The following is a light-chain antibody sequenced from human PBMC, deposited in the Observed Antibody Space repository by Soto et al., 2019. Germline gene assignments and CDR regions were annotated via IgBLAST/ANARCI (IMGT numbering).Light chain of an antibody. CDR2: KAS. CDR1: QNIRFW. J-gene: IGKJ1*01. V-gene: IGKV1-5*03. CDR3: QHYNSYSEA. Sequence: DIQMTQSPSSFSASVGDRVTITCRASQNIRFWLAWYQQKPGKAPKLLVYKASTLKSGVPSRFSGSGSGTEFTLTISSLQPDDFATYYCQHYNSYSEAFGQGTKVDIK.